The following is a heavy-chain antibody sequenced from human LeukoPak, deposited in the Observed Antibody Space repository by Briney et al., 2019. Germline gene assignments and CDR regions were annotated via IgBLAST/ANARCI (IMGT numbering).Heavy chain of an antibody. V-gene: IGHV3-23*01. J-gene: IGHJ4*02. CDR2: ITGSGDYT. CDR1: GFTFSIYA. D-gene: IGHD3-10*01. CDR3: AKDRRGVFDF. Sequence: GGSLRLSCAASGFTFSIYAMTWVRQAPGKGLEWVSAITGSGDYTYYTDSVEGRVTISRDNSKNTVYLQMNSLRVEDTAVYYCAKDRRGVFDFWSQGTLVTVSS.